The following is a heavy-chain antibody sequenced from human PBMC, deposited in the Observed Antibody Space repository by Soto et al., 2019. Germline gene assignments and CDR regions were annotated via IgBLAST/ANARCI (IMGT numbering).Heavy chain of an antibody. CDR1: GFTFSSYG. V-gene: IGHV3-30*18. J-gene: IGHJ4*02. CDR2: ISYDGSNK. D-gene: IGHD6-19*01. Sequence: QVQLVESGGGVVQPGRSLRLSCAASGFTFSSYGMHWVRQAPGNGLEWVAVISYDGSNKYYADSVKGRFTISRDNSKNTLYLQMNSLRAEDTAVYYCAKVLLSGWYGGANFDYWAREPWSPSPQ. CDR3: AKVLLSGWYGGANFDY.